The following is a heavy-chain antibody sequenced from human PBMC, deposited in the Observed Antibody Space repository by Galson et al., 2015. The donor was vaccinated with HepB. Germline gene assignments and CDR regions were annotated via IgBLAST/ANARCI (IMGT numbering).Heavy chain of an antibody. CDR2: IYYSGST. Sequence: TLSLTCTVSGGSISSGDYYWSWIRQPPGKGLEWIGYIYYSGSTYYNPSLKSRVTISVDTSKNQFSLKLSSVTAADTAVYYCARELPAASGGNWFDPWGQGTLVTVSS. D-gene: IGHD2-2*01. J-gene: IGHJ5*02. CDR1: GGSISSGDYY. V-gene: IGHV4-30-4*01. CDR3: ARELPAASGGNWFDP.